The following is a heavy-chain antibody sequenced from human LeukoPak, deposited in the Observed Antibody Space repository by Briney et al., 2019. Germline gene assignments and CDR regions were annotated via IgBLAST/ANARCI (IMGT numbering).Heavy chain of an antibody. Sequence: ASVKVSCKASGGTFSSYAISRVRQAPGQGLEWMGGIIPIFGTANYAQKFQGRVTITADESTSTAYMELSSLRSEDTAVYYCARGADTAMVYYYYYGMDVRGQGTTVTVSS. J-gene: IGHJ6*02. CDR3: ARGADTAMVYYYYYGMDV. V-gene: IGHV1-69*13. CDR2: IIPIFGTA. D-gene: IGHD5-18*01. CDR1: GGTFSSYA.